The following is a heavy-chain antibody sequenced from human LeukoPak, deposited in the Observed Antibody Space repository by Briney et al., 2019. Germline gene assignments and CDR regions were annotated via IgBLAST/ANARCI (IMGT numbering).Heavy chain of an antibody. D-gene: IGHD2-15*01. Sequence: ASVKVSRKASGYTFTGYYMHWVRQAPGQGLEWMGWINPNSGGTNYAQKFQGRVTMTRDTSISTAYMELSRLRSDDTAVYYCARAPPGGSGLDYWGQGTLVTVSS. V-gene: IGHV1-2*02. CDR2: INPNSGGT. CDR3: ARAPPGGSGLDY. CDR1: GYTFTGYY. J-gene: IGHJ4*02.